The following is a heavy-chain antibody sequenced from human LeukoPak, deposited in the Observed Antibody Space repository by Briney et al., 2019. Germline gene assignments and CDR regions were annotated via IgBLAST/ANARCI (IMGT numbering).Heavy chain of an antibody. CDR2: IYPGDSDT. CDR1: GYSFVSHW. Sequence: GESLKISCKASGYSFVSHWIVWVRQMPGKGLEWMGIIYPGDSDTRYSPSFQGQVTISADKSISTAYLQWSSLKASDTAMYYCARHDIYCSSTSCYPTDWFDPWGQGTLVTVSS. CDR3: ARHDIYCSSTSCYPTDWFDP. D-gene: IGHD2-2*01. V-gene: IGHV5-51*01. J-gene: IGHJ5*02.